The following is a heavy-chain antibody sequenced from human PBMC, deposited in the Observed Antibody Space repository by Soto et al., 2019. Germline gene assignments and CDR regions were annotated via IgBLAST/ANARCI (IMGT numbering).Heavy chain of an antibody. CDR2: IYYPGST. D-gene: IGHD3-22*01. Sequence: SERLSITCPLAGGSVSSGYWSWIQQPPGKGLEWIGYIYYPGSTNYNPSHDGRVSISVDTSRNRCSLKLSSVTPADTAVYYGAIAYDSSGYIDYWGQGTLVTVSS. J-gene: IGHJ4*02. V-gene: IGHV4-59*02. CDR1: GGSVSSGY. CDR3: AIAYDSSGYIDY.